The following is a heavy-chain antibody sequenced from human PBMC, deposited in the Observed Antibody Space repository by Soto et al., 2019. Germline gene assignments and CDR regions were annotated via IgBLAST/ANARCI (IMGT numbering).Heavy chain of an antibody. J-gene: IGHJ4*02. Sequence: HPGGALRLSCAASGFTFTRYSMNWVRQAPGKGLEWVSAISRGGDVTYYADSVKGRFTISRDNSKNTLLLQMNSLRAEDTAMYYCTKHMIALATASIYWGQGALVTVSS. V-gene: IGHV3-23*01. CDR3: TKHMIALATASIY. D-gene: IGHD3-16*01. CDR2: ISRGGDVT. CDR1: GFTFTRYS.